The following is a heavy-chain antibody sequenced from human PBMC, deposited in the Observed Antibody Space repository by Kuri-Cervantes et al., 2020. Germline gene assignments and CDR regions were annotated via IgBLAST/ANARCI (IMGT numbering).Heavy chain of an antibody. CDR1: RDTFSTYT. Sequence: SVKVSCKTSRDTFSTYTIHWVRQAPGQGLEWLGGIIPTFSTTHYAQKFRDRIALTADKSTSTAYMELSSLRSEDTAVYYCARDLLTHRDLRLWGQGTLVTVSS. CDR2: IIPTFSTT. V-gene: IGHV1-69*06. D-gene: IGHD3-9*01. J-gene: IGHJ4*02. CDR3: ARDLLTHRDLRL.